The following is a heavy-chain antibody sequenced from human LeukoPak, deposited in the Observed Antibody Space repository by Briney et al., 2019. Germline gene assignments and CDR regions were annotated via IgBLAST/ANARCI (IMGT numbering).Heavy chain of an antibody. CDR1: GYTFTSYG. CDR3: ARGRYDFWSGYDYYYMDV. D-gene: IGHD3-3*01. J-gene: IGHJ6*03. CDR2: ISAYNGNT. V-gene: IGHV1-18*01. Sequence: ASVKVSCKASGYTFTSYGISWVRQAPGQGLEWMGWISAYNGNTNYAQKLQGRVTMTTDTSTSTAYMELRSLRSDDTAVYYCARGRYDFWSGYDYYYMDVWGKGTPVTVSS.